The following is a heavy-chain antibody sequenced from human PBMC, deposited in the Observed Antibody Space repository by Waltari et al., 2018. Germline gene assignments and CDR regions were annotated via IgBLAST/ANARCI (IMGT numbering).Heavy chain of an antibody. V-gene: IGHV4-31*03. CDR2: IYHSGST. D-gene: IGHD5-18*01. Sequence: QVQLQESGPGLVKPSQTLSLTCTVSGGSISRGGYYWSWIRPHPGQGLEWIGYIYHSGSTYYNPSLKSRVTISVDRSKNQFSLKLSSVTAADTAVYYCASTQGGYGRFDAYWYFDLWGRGTLVTVSS. J-gene: IGHJ2*01. CDR3: ASTQGGYGRFDAYWYFDL. CDR1: GGSISRGGYY.